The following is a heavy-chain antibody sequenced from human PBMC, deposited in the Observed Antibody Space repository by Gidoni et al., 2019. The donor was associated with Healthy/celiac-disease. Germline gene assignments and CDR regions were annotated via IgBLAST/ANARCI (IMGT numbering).Heavy chain of an antibody. CDR3: ARDRRRFLEWLLFY. Sequence: QVQLVESGGGVVQAGRSMRRSCAAAGITFSSYAMHWVRQAPGKGLGLLSVISYVGSNKSYADSVKCRFTISRDNSKNSLYLQMTSLRAEDTAVYYCARDRRRFLEWLLFYWGQGTLVTVSS. CDR1: GITFSSYA. J-gene: IGHJ4*02. D-gene: IGHD3-3*01. V-gene: IGHV3-30*04. CDR2: ISYVGSNK.